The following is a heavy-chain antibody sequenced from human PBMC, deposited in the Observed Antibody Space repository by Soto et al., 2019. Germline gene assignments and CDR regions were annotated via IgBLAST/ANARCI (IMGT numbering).Heavy chain of an antibody. V-gene: IGHV3-30-3*01. CDR1: GFTFSSYA. J-gene: IGHJ6*02. CDR3: ARDGINDYGDAPGMDV. Sequence: PGGSLRLSCAASGFTFSSYAMHWVRQAPGKGLEWVAVISYDGSNKYYADPVKGRFTISRDNSKNTLYLQMNSLRAEDTAVYYCARDGINDYGDAPGMDVWGQGTTVTVSS. D-gene: IGHD4-17*01. CDR2: ISYDGSNK.